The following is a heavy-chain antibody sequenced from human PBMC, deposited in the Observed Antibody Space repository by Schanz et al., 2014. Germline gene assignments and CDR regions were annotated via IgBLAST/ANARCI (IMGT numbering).Heavy chain of an antibody. D-gene: IGHD1-26*01. Sequence: EVQLVESGGGLVQPGGSLRLSCAASGFTFENYAMSWVRQAPGKGLEWVCVISSSGTSTYYADSVKGRFTVSRVNSKNTLFLQLNRLRAEDTAVYFCAKTGGTYVHWYFDVWGRGTLATVSS. CDR3: AKTGGTYVHWYFDV. V-gene: IGHV3-23*04. J-gene: IGHJ2*01. CDR2: ISSSGTST. CDR1: GFTFENYA.